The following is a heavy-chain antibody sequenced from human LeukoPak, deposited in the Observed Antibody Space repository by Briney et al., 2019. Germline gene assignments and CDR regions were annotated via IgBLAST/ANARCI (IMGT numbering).Heavy chain of an antibody. CDR3: AKDLGSLWLQFDLAFDI. J-gene: IGHJ3*02. CDR1: GFTFSSYA. V-gene: IGHV3-23*01. D-gene: IGHD5-24*01. CDR2: ISGSGGST. Sequence: PGGSLRLSCAASGFTFSSYAMSWVRQAPGKGLEWVSAISGSGGSTYYADSVKGRFTISRDNSKNTLYLQMNSLRAEDTAVYYCAKDLGSLWLQFDLAFDIWGQGTMVTVSS.